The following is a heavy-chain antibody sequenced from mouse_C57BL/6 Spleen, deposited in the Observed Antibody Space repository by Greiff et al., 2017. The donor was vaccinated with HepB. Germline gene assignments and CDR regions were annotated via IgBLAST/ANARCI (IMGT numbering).Heavy chain of an antibody. D-gene: IGHD1-1*01. V-gene: IGHV1-64*01. J-gene: IGHJ4*01. CDR3: ARPAYGSSYDAMDY. Sequence: VQLQQPGAELVKPGASVKLSCKASGYTFTSYWMHWVKQRPGQGLEWIGMIHPNSGSTNYNEKFKSKATLTIDKSSSTAYMQLSSLTSEDSAVYYCARPAYGSSYDAMDYWGQGTSVTVSS. CDR1: GYTFTSYW. CDR2: IHPNSGST.